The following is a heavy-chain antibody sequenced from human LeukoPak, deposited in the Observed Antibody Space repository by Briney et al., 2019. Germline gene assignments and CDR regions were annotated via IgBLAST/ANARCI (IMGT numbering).Heavy chain of an antibody. Sequence: ASVKVSCKASGYTFTSYYMHWVRQAPGQGLEWMGIIDLSGGSTTYAQKFQGRVTMTRDTSTNTLYMELSSLRSEDTAVYYCARQTAGSDYWGQGTLVTVSS. J-gene: IGHJ4*02. V-gene: IGHV1-46*01. CDR1: GYTFTSYY. CDR3: ARQTAGSDY. CDR2: IDLSGGST. D-gene: IGHD3-10*01.